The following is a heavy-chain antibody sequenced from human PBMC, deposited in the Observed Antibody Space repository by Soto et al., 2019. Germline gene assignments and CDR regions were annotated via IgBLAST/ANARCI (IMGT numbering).Heavy chain of an antibody. CDR1: RFTVSSYA. Sequence: RRSCSPSRFTVSSYAMRWARQAPGKGLESGSATSVSGGSTYYADSVNGRSTISRDNSKNTLYLQLNSLRAEDTAVYYCAKEPFAEVDYWGQGTLDTGSS. CDR2: TSVSGGST. V-gene: IGHV3-23*01. CDR3: AKEPFAEVDY. J-gene: IGHJ4*02.